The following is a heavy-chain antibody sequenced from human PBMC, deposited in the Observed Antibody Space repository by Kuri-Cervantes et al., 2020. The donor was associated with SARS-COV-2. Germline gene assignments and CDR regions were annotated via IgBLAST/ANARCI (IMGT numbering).Heavy chain of an antibody. Sequence: GESLKISCAASGFTVSSNYMSWVRQAPGKGLEWVSVIYSGGSTYYADSVKGRFTISRDNSKNTLYLQVNSLRAEDTAVYYCARDAPLEIHVPHDAFDIWGQGTMVTVSS. D-gene: IGHD1-1*01. J-gene: IGHJ3*02. CDR1: GFTVSSNY. V-gene: IGHV3-66*02. CDR2: IYSGGST. CDR3: ARDAPLEIHVPHDAFDI.